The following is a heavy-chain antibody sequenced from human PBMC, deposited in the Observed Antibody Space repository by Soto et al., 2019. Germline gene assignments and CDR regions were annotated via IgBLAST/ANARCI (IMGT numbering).Heavy chain of an antibody. J-gene: IGHJ6*02. CDR1: GGTFSSYA. CDR3: AENPENYYSGMDV. V-gene: IGHV1-69*12. Sequence: QVQLVQSGAEVKKPGSSVKVSCKASGGTFSSYAISWVRQAPGQGLEWMGGIIPNFGTANYAQKFQGRGTITADESTSTAYMEPSSLRSEDTAVYYGAENPENYYSGMDVWGQGTTVTVSS. CDR2: IIPNFGTA.